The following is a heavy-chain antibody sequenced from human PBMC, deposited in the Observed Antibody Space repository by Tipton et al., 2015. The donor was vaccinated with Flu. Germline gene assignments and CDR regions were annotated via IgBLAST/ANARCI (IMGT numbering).Heavy chain of an antibody. CDR1: GDPISSNNYY. Sequence: TLSLTCTVSGDPISSNNYYWNWIRQHPGKGLGWIGYIHYTGSTYYNPSLKSRLTISVDTSKNQFSLRLSSVTAADTAVYYCAKDLAASGSLGFWGQGTLVTVSS. D-gene: IGHD3-10*01. CDR3: AKDLAASGSLGF. CDR2: IHYTGST. J-gene: IGHJ4*02. V-gene: IGHV4-31*03.